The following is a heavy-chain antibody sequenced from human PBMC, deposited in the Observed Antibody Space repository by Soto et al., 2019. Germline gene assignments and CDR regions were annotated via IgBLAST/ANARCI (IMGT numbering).Heavy chain of an antibody. CDR1: GFTFSSYS. D-gene: IGHD3-22*01. CDR3: ARDFYYYDSSGYYGDY. CDR2: ISSSSSYI. Sequence: GGSLRLSCAASGFTFSSYSMNWVRQAPGKGLEWVSSISSSSSYIYYADSVKGRFTISRDNAKNSLYLQMNSLRAEDTAVYYCARDFYYYDSSGYYGDYWGQGTLVTVSS. V-gene: IGHV3-21*01. J-gene: IGHJ4*02.